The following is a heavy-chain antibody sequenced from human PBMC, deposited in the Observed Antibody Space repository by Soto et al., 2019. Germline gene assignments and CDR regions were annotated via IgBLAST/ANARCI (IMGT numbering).Heavy chain of an antibody. CDR1: GFTFSNYA. J-gene: IGHJ5*01. V-gene: IGHV3-23*01. D-gene: IGHD6-13*01. CDR3: TKDWQHDS. Sequence: EEQLLESGRGLVQPGGSLRLYCAASGFTFSNYAMTWVRQAPGKGLECVSTINTSGGNTHYADSVKGRFSVSRDNSKNTLSLQMNSLRAEHTAVYYCTKDWQHDSWGQGTLVTVSS. CDR2: INTSGGNT.